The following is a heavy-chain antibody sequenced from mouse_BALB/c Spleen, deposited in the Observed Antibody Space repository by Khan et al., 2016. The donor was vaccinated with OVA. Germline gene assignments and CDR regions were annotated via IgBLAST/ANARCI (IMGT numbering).Heavy chain of an antibody. D-gene: IGHD2-14*01. CDR2: IWGGGGT. CDR3: ARAYYRYDGYYAMDY. V-gene: IGHV2-6-4*01. J-gene: IGHJ4*01. Sequence: QVQLKQSGPGLVAPSQSLSITCTVSGFSLSRYSIHWVRQPPGKGLEWLGMIWGGGGTDYNSTLKSRLSISKDNSKSQVFLKMNSLQTDDTAMYYCARAYYRYDGYYAMDYWGQGTSGTVSS. CDR1: GFSLSRYS.